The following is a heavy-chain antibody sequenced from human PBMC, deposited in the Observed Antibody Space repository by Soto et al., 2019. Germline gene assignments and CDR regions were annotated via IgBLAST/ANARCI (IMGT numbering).Heavy chain of an antibody. V-gene: IGHV3-30-3*01. J-gene: IGHJ6*02. CDR1: GFTFSSYA. CDR3: ARDRWGYSYGYYYYYYGMDV. D-gene: IGHD5-18*01. CDR2: ISYDGSNK. Sequence: GGSLRLSCAASGFTFSSYAMHWVRQAPGEGLEWVAVISYDGSNKYYADSVKGRFTISRDNSKNTLYLQMNSLRAEDTAVYYCARDRWGYSYGYYYYYYGMDVWGQGTTVTVSS.